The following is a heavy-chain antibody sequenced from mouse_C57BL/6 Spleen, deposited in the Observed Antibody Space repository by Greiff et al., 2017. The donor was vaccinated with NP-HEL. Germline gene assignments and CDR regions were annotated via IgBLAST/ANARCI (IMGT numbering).Heavy chain of an antibody. Sequence: QVQLQQSGPELVKPGASVKISCKASGYAFSSSWMNWVKQRPGKGLEWIGRIYPGDGDTNYNGKFKGKATLTADKSSSTAYMQLSSLTSEDSAVYFCASTRNDGYLYYFDYWGQGTTLTVSS. J-gene: IGHJ2*01. V-gene: IGHV1-82*01. CDR1: GYAFSSSW. CDR2: IYPGDGDT. CDR3: ASTRNDGYLYYFDY. D-gene: IGHD2-3*01.